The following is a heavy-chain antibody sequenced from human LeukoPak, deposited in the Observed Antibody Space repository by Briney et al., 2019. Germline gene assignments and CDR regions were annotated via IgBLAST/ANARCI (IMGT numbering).Heavy chain of an antibody. V-gene: IGHV3-23*01. J-gene: IGHJ4*02. CDR3: AKQISLTFGY. D-gene: IGHD2-15*01. CDR2: ISSSGGST. Sequence: TGGSLRLSCAASGFTFSSFAMSWVRQAPGKGLEWVSAISSSGGSTYYVDSVKGRFTVSRDNSKNTLYLQMNSLRAEDTAVYYCAKQISLTFGYWGQGTLATVSS. CDR1: GFTFSSFA.